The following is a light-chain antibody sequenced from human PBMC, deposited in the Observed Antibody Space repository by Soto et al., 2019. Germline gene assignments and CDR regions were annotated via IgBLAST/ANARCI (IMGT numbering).Light chain of an antibody. CDR1: QYISTY. CDR3: QQSYSTPLT. CDR2: GAS. V-gene: IGKV1-39*01. Sequence: DIQMTQSPSALSASVGDRVTITCRASQYISTYLNWYQQKPGKAPKLLIYGASTLQSGVPSSFSGSGSGTDFTLPISSLRPEDFATYFCQQSYSTPLTFGGGTKVEIK. J-gene: IGKJ4*01.